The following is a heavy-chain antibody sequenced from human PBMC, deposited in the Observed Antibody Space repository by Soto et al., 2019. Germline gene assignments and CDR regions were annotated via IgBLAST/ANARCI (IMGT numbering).Heavy chain of an antibody. J-gene: IGHJ4*02. CDR3: ARVAVTTSYYFDY. Sequence: QVQLQESGPGLVKPSQTLSLTCTVSGGSISSGGYYWSWSRQHPGKGLEWIGYIFYSGGTYYNPSLKSRVNRSVHTSKNHVSLRLSSVTAADTAVYYCARVAVTTSYYFDYWGQGTLVTVSS. V-gene: IGHV4-31*03. CDR2: IFYSGGT. D-gene: IGHD4-17*01. CDR1: GGSISSGGYY.